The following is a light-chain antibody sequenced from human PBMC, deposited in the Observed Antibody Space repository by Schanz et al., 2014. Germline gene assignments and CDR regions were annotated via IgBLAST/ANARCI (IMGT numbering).Light chain of an antibody. CDR1: QSVSSN. CDR2: GAS. V-gene: IGKV3-20*01. Sequence: DIVLTQSPGTLSVSPGERATLSCRASQSVSSNLAWYQQKPGQAPRLLIYGASTRATGIPARFSGSGSGTEFTLTISRLEPEDFAVYYCQLYGSSRTFGHGTKVEIK. CDR3: QLYGSSRT. J-gene: IGKJ1*01.